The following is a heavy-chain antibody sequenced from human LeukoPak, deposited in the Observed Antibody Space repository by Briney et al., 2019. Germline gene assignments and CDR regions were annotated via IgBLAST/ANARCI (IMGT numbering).Heavy chain of an antibody. CDR3: ARDRSSSGWFWYFDL. Sequence: SETLSLTCTVSGGSISSYYWSWIRQPPGKGLEWIGYIYYSGSTNYNPSLKSRITISVDTSKNQFSLKLSSVTAADTAVYYCARDRSSSGWFWYFDLWGRGTLVTVSS. V-gene: IGHV4-59*01. CDR2: IYYSGST. D-gene: IGHD6-19*01. J-gene: IGHJ2*01. CDR1: GGSISSYY.